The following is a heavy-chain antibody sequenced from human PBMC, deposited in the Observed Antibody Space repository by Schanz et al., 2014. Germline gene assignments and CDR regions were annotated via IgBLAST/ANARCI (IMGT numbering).Heavy chain of an antibody. CDR3: ARDEGRDGYNLAFDV. Sequence: EVQLVESGGGLVKPGGSLRLSCAASGITFADHALHWVRQVPGKGLEWVSGISWRSSSVDYADSVKGRFTISRDSSKNTLFLQMNSLRADDTAVYFCARDEGRDGYNLAFDVWGQGTLVTVSS. CDR2: ISWRSSSV. CDR1: GITFADHA. D-gene: IGHD5-12*01. J-gene: IGHJ3*01. V-gene: IGHV3-9*01.